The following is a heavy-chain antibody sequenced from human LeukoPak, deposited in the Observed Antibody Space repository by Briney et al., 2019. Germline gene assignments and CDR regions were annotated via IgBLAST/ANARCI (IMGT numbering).Heavy chain of an antibody. V-gene: IGHV4-59*01. Sequence: SETLSLTCTVSGGSINDNYWSWIRQPPGKGLEWIGYVYYTGSTDYNPSLESRITISVDTSKNQFSLKLSSVTAADTAFYYCARDFQRSLDYWGPGILVTVSS. CDR1: GGSINDNY. CDR3: ARDFQRSLDY. J-gene: IGHJ4*02. CDR2: VYYTGST. D-gene: IGHD6-25*01.